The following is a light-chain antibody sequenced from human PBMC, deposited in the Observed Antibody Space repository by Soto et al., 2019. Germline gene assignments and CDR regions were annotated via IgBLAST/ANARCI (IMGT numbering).Light chain of an antibody. CDR2: AAS. J-gene: IGKJ1*01. CDR3: QPSYSTPT. CDR1: QSISSY. Sequence: DIQMTQSPSSLSASVGDRVTITCRASQSISSYLNWYQQKPGKAPKLLIYAASSLQSGVPSRFSGSGSGTEFTLTISSLQPEDFATYYCQPSYSTPTFGQGTKVEIK. V-gene: IGKV1-39*01.